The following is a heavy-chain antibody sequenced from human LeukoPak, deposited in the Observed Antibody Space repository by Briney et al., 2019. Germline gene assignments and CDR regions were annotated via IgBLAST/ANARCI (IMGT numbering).Heavy chain of an antibody. V-gene: IGHV1-18*01. CDR1: GYTFTIYG. D-gene: IGHD2-15*01. Sequence: ASVRVSCKASGYTFTIYGITWVRQAPGQGLEWMGWISTYNGNTNYAQKLQGRVTMTTDTSTSTAYMELRSLRSDDTAVYYCARDGSSGGSCYFDYWGQGTLVTVSS. CDR2: ISTYNGNT. J-gene: IGHJ4*02. CDR3: ARDGSSGGSCYFDY.